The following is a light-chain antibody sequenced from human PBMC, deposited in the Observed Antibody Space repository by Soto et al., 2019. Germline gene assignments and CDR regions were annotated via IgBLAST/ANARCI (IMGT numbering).Light chain of an antibody. CDR3: ETWDSNTHKI. J-gene: IGLJ2*01. Sequence: QPVLTQSSSASASLGSSVKLTCTLSSGHSTYSIAWHQQQPGKAPRHLMKLERSGRYNMGSGIPDRFSGSSSGADRYLTISDLQSEDEADYYCETWDSNTHKIFGGGTKVTVL. CDR2: LERSGRY. CDR1: SGHSTYS. V-gene: IGLV4-60*03.